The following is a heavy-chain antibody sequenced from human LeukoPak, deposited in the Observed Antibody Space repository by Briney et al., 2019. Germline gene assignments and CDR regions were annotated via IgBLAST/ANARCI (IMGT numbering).Heavy chain of an antibody. Sequence: ASVKVSCKASGYTFTGYYMHWVRQAPGQGLEWMGWINPNSGGTNYAQKFQGRVTMTRDTSTSTVYMELSSLRSEDTAVYYCARDWRCYDFWSGYYSNNWFDPWGQGTLVTVSS. V-gene: IGHV1-2*02. D-gene: IGHD3-3*01. CDR1: GYTFTGYY. CDR3: ARDWRCYDFWSGYYSNNWFDP. J-gene: IGHJ5*02. CDR2: INPNSGGT.